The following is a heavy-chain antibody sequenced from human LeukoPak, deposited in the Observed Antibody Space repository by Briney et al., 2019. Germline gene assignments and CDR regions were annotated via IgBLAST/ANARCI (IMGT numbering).Heavy chain of an antibody. J-gene: IGHJ5*02. Sequence: GASVNVSCKASGYTFTIYGISWVRQAPGQGLEWMGWISAYNGNTNYAQKLQGRVTMTTDTSTSTAYMELRSLRSDDTAVYYCARDRGLRLGELSPGTFWFDPWGQGTLVTVSS. CDR1: GYTFTIYG. V-gene: IGHV1-18*01. CDR3: ARDRGLRLGELSPGTFWFDP. D-gene: IGHD3-16*02. CDR2: ISAYNGNT.